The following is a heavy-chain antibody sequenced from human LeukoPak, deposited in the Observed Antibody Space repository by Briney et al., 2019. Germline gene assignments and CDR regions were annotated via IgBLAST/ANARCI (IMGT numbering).Heavy chain of an antibody. CDR3: TPDLMDV. V-gene: IGHV3-15*01. CDR1: GFPFNNAW. CDR2: IKSKTDGGTA. Sequence: GSLRLSCVVSGFPFNNAWNSRVRQASGKGLEWVGRIKSKTDGGTADYAAPVRGRFTMWRDDARSALYLQMNSLQTEDTAVYYCTPDLMDVWGKGTTVTVSS. J-gene: IGHJ6*03.